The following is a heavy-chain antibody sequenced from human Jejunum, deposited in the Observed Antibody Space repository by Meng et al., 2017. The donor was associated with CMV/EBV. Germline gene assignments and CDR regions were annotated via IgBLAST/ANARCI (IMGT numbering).Heavy chain of an antibody. CDR2: IVPDGGVT. V-gene: IGHV1-46*01. Sequence: TSGFSFTYFYLHWVRQAPGQGLEWMGIIVPDGGVTDSAQSFHGRLTLTTDTSTTTVYMELTDLTSADTAIYYCARSRGADGPNWFDHWGQGTLVTVSS. CDR3: ARSRGADGPNWFDH. J-gene: IGHJ5*02. CDR1: GFSFTYFY. D-gene: IGHD4/OR15-4a*01.